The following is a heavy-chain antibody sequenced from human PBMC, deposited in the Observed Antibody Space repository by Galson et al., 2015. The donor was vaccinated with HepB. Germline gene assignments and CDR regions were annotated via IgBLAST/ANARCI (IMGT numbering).Heavy chain of an antibody. D-gene: IGHD1-26*01. CDR2: ISSSSSYI. V-gene: IGHV3-21*01. J-gene: IGHJ6*02. Sequence: SLRLSCAASGFTFSSYSMNWVRQAPGKGLEWVSSISSSSSYIYYADSVKGRFTISRDNAKNSLYLQMNSLRAEDTAVYYCARDTISGTGGHYYYYYGMDVWGQGTTVTVSS. CDR1: GFTFSSYS. CDR3: ARDTISGTGGHYYYYYGMDV.